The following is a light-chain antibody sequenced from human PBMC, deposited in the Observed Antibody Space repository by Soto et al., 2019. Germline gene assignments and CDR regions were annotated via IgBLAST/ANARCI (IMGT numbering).Light chain of an antibody. V-gene: IGLV9-49*01. CDR1: SGYSKYK. J-gene: IGLJ2*01. Sequence: QSVLTQPPSASASLGASVTLTCTLSSGYSKYKVDWYQQRPGKGPRFVMRVGTGGIVGSKGDGIPDRFSVLGSGLNRYLTIKNIQEEDESDYHCGADHGSGNNFVRVFGGGTKLTVL. CDR2: VGTGGIVG. CDR3: GADHGSGNNFVRV.